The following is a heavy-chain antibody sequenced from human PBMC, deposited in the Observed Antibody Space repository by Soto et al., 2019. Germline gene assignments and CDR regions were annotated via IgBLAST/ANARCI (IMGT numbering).Heavy chain of an antibody. V-gene: IGHV1-18*01. CDR2: ISAYNGNT. J-gene: IGHJ4*02. Sequence: ASVKVSCKASGYTFTSYGISWVRQAPGQGLEWMGWISAYNGNTNYAQKLQGRVTMTTDTSTSTVYMELRSLRSADTAVYYCGRDPILAAAGPLFDSWGQGTLVTVSS. CDR1: GYTFTSYG. CDR3: GRDPILAAAGPLFDS. D-gene: IGHD6-13*01.